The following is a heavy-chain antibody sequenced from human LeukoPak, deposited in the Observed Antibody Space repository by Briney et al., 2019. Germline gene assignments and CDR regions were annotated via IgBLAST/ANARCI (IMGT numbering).Heavy chain of an antibody. CDR2: IYYSGST. V-gene: IGHV4-59*08. J-gene: IGHJ4*02. CDR3: ARHMGLGYSYGYPYFDY. D-gene: IGHD5-18*01. CDR1: GGSISSYY. Sequence: SETLSLTCTVSGGSISSYYWSWIRQPPGKGLEWIGYIYYSGSTNYNPSLKSRVTISVDTSKNQFSLKLSSVTAADTAVYYCARHMGLGYSYGYPYFDYWGQGTPVTVSS.